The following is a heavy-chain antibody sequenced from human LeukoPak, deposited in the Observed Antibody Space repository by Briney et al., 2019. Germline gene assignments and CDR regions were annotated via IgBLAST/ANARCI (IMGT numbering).Heavy chain of an antibody. Sequence: GGSLRLSCEASGFTFSDYWMSWVRQAPGKGLEWVANIKQDGSEKYYVDSVKGRFTISRDNAKNSLYLQMNSLRAEDTAVYYCARDEGYPSYYYYMDVWGKGTTVTVSS. CDR3: ARDEGYPSYYYYMDV. CDR2: IKQDGSEK. CDR1: GFTFSDYW. V-gene: IGHV3-7*01. J-gene: IGHJ6*03. D-gene: IGHD6-13*01.